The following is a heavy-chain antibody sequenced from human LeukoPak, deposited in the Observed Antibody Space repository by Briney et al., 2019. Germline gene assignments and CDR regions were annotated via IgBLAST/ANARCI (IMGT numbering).Heavy chain of an antibody. D-gene: IGHD3-22*01. Sequence: SETLSLTCTVSGGSISSYYWSWIRQPLGKGLEWIGYIYYSGSTNYNPSLKSRVTISVDTSKNQFSLKLSSVTAADTAVYYCARGRDYYDSSGNYYEGTIVDYWGQGTLVTVSS. J-gene: IGHJ4*02. CDR1: GGSISSYY. V-gene: IGHV4-59*01. CDR2: IYYSGST. CDR3: ARGRDYYDSSGNYYEGTIVDY.